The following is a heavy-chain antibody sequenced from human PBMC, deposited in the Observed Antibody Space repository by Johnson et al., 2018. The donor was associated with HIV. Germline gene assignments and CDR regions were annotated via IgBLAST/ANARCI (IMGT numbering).Heavy chain of an antibody. V-gene: IGHV3-33*06. Sequence: QVQLVESGGGVAQPGRSLRLSCEVSGLTFSSYGFHWVRQSPGKGLEWVAVVWYDGRNKHYADSVKGRFTISRDNSINTVSLQMNRLRAEDTAVYYCAKGEVDHIGNTRESTFDIWGQGTMVIVSS. CDR1: GLTFSSYG. CDR3: AKGEVDHIGNTRESTFDI. J-gene: IGHJ3*02. CDR2: VWYDGRNK. D-gene: IGHD5-12*01.